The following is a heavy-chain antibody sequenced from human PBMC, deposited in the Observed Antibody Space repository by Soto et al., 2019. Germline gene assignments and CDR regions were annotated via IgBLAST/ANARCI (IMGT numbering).Heavy chain of an antibody. CDR2: INDDGSLT. CDR3: VRDQEGKGAVLDY. D-gene: IGHD3-10*01. V-gene: IGHV3-74*03. J-gene: IGHJ4*02. Sequence: EVQLVESGGGLVQPGGSLRLSCAASGFSFSPYWMLWVIQDPGKRLVRFSRINDDGSLTTYADSVKGRLTISRDNAKNTLHLQMHSLRAEDTAVYYCVRDQEGKGAVLDYWGQGTLVTVSS. CDR1: GFSFSPYW.